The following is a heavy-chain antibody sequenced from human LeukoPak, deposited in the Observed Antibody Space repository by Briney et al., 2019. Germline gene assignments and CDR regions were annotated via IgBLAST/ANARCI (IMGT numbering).Heavy chain of an antibody. CDR2: IKEDGSEK. Sequence: PGGSLRLSCAASGFSVSTNYMIWVRQAPGKGLEWVANIKEDGSEKYYVDSVKDRFTISRDNAKNSLYVQMNSLRAEDTAVYYCARDVRAGNFDYWGQGTLVTVSS. CDR3: ARDVRAGNFDY. J-gene: IGHJ4*02. V-gene: IGHV3-7*01. CDR1: GFSVSTNY. D-gene: IGHD3-10*01.